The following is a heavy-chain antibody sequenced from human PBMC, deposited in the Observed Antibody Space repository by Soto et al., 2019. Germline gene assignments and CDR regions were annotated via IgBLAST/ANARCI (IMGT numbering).Heavy chain of an antibody. J-gene: IGHJ6*02. Sequence: QLQLQESGPGLAKPSETLSLTCTVSGGSISSGPYSWGWIRQTPGEGLEWIGTFRYNENTYYNPSLESRVTISVDTSKNHFSLKVTSATVADTAVYYCARLGGYCSSTGCYGYYALDVWGPGTTVTVSS. D-gene: IGHD2-2*01. CDR1: GGSISSGPYS. V-gene: IGHV4-39*02. CDR2: FRYNENT. CDR3: ARLGGYCSSTGCYGYYALDV.